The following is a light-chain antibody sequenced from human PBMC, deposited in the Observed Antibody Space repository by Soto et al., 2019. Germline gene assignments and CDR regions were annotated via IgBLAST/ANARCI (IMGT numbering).Light chain of an antibody. CDR2: GAS. CDR1: QSVSGN. Sequence: EIVMTQSPATLSVSPGERATLSCRASQSVSGNLVWYHQKPAQAPRLLIYGASTRATGIPAGFSGSWSGTEFTLTIRILHSEDFAVYYCQQYNNWPRTFGQGTKVEIK. CDR3: QQYNNWPRT. J-gene: IGKJ1*01. V-gene: IGKV3-15*01.